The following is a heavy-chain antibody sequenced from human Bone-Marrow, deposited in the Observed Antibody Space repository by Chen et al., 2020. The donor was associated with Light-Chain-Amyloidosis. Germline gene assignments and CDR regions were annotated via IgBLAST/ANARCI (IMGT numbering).Heavy chain of an antibody. CDR1: GYTFPNYW. Sequence: EVQLEQSGPEVKKPGESLKISCKGSGYTFPNYWIGWVRQMPGKGLEWMGVIYPDDSDARYSPSFEGQVTIPADKSSTPAYLEWRSLKASDTAMYYCARRRDGYNFDYWGQGTLVTVSS. D-gene: IGHD5-12*01. J-gene: IGHJ4*02. CDR3: ARRRDGYNFDY. CDR2: IYPDDSDA. V-gene: IGHV5-51*01.